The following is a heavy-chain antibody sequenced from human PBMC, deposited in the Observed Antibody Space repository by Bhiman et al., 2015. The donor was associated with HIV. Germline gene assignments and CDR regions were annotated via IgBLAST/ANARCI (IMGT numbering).Heavy chain of an antibody. V-gene: IGHV3-30*02. J-gene: IGHJ4*02. CDR2: IRYDGSNK. CDR3: AKDQGQYYNFWSGYFTLDY. CDR1: GFTFSSYG. D-gene: IGHD3-3*01. Sequence: QVQLVESGGGVVQPGGSLRLSCAASGFTFSSYGMHWVRQAPGKGLEWVAIIRYDGSNKHYVDSVKGRFTISRDNSKNTLYLQMNSLRAEDTAVYYCAKDQGQYYNFWSGYFTLDYWGQGTLVTVSS.